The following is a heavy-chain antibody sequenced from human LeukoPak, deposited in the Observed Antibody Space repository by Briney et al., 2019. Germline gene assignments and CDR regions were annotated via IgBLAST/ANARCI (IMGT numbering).Heavy chain of an antibody. J-gene: IGHJ6*02. Sequence: GGSLRLSCAASGFTFSSYAMSWVRQAPGKGLEWVLIIYSGGNTYYADSVQGRFTISRDNSKNTLYLQMNSLRDEDTAVYYCATDSSSGYYYYGMDVWGQGTTVTVSS. D-gene: IGHD3-22*01. CDR2: IYSGGNT. CDR3: ATDSSSGYYYYGMDV. V-gene: IGHV3-23*03. CDR1: GFTFSSYA.